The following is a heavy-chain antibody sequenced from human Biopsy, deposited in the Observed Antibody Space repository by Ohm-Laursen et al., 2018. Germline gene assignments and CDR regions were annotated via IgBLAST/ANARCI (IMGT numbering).Heavy chain of an antibody. CDR2: INQAGTT. Sequence: SDTLSLTCAVFGKTFSDYQWSWIRQPPGKGLEWIGQINQAGTTNYNPSLKSRVSISADASKYEFSLRLTSVIAADTAVYLCGNEVHGRDYWGLGAQVTVSS. CDR3: GNEVHGRDY. D-gene: IGHD2-15*01. V-gene: IGHV4-34*08. J-gene: IGHJ4*02. CDR1: GKTFSDYQ.